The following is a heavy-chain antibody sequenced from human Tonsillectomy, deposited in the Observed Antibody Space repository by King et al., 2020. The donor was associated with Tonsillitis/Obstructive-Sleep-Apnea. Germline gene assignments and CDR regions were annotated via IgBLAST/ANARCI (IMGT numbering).Heavy chain of an antibody. V-gene: IGHV3-7*04. D-gene: IGHD2-8*01. Sequence: QLVQSGGGLVQPGGSLRLSCAVSGFTFSSYWRSWVRQAPGKGLEWVATIKQDGSAKNYVDSVKGRFTISRDNAKKSLYLQMDSLRAEDTAMYYCARYFCFGSSCTHPPTKRLDYWGQGTLVTVSS. CDR2: IKQDGSAK. CDR1: GFTFSSYW. CDR3: ARYFCFGSSCTHPPTKRLDY. J-gene: IGHJ4*02.